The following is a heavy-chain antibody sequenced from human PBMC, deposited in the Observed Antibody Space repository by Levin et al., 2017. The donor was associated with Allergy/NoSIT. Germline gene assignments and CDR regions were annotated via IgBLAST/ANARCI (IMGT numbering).Heavy chain of an antibody. V-gene: IGHV3-74*01. Sequence: QPGGSLRLSCAASGFRFSGHYMHWVRQAPGKGLEWVSHIKNEGTTKRYADFAKGRFTISRDNVNDMLYLQMNSLRVEDTAIYYCVRESNSLDYWSQGTQVTVSS. CDR3: VRESNSLDY. J-gene: IGHJ4*02. D-gene: IGHD2-21*01. CDR1: GFRFSGHY. CDR2: IKNEGTTK.